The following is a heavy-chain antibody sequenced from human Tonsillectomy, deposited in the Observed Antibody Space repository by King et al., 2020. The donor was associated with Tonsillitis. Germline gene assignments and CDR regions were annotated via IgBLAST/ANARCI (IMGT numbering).Heavy chain of an antibody. Sequence: VQLVESVGGVVQPERSLRLSWAASGFTFSSVAMHWFRQAPGKELEWGAVISYDGSSKYYADSVKGRFTISRDNSNNTLSLQMNSLRAEDTAVYYCATGGDYWGQGTLVTVSS. CDR2: ISYDGSSK. D-gene: IGHD1-26*01. V-gene: IGHV3-30*01. CDR1: GFTFSSVA. J-gene: IGHJ4*02. CDR3: ATGGDY.